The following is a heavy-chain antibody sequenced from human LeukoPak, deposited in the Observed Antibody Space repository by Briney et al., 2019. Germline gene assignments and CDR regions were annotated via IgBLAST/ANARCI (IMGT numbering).Heavy chain of an antibody. V-gene: IGHV4-39*01. CDR3: ARLRGGVQLWGD. Sequence: SETLSLTCTVSGGSITSNSYSWGWIRQPPGKGLQWIVTLSHAGANFYNPSLKGRVTMPVDTSKNQFSLKLNSVTASDTAVYYCARLRGGVQLWGDWGQGTLVTVSS. CDR1: GGSITSNSYS. D-gene: IGHD5-18*01. J-gene: IGHJ4*02. CDR2: LSHAGAN.